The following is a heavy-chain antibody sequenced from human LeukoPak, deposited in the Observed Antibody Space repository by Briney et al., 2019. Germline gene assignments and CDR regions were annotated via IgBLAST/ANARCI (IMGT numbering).Heavy chain of an antibody. D-gene: IGHD3-22*01. Sequence: SQTLSLTCTVSGGSISSSSYYWGWIRQPPGKGLEWIGSIYYIGSTYYNPSLKSRVTISIDTSTNQFSLKLSSVTAADTAVYYCARRAPADSSGYTNWFDPWGQGTLVTVSS. V-gene: IGHV4-39*01. J-gene: IGHJ5*02. CDR3: ARRAPADSSGYTNWFDP. CDR2: IYYIGST. CDR1: GGSISSSSYY.